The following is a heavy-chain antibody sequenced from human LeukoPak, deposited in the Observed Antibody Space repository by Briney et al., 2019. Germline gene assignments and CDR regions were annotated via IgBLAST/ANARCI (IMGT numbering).Heavy chain of an antibody. D-gene: IGHD5-12*01. J-gene: IGHJ4*02. CDR3: ARESGYSGYDLDY. CDR2: ISSSSYI. V-gene: IGHV3-21*04. Sequence: GGSLRLSCAASGFTFSSYSMNWVRQAPGKGLEWVSSISSSSYIYYADSVKGRFTISRDNAKNSLYLQMNSLRAEDTAVYYCARESGYSGYDLDYWGQGTLVTVSS. CDR1: GFTFSSYS.